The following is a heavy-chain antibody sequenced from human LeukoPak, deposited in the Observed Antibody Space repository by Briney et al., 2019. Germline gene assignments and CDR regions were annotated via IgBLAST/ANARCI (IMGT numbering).Heavy chain of an antibody. D-gene: IGHD4-17*01. CDR2: IYYTGST. Sequence: PSETLSLTCTVSGGSISSYYWSWVRQPPGKGLEWIGYIYYTGSTNYNPSLKSRLTISVDTSKNQFSLKLSSVTATDTAVYYCATLTTVTQGYFDSWGQGTLVTVSS. V-gene: IGHV4-59*08. J-gene: IGHJ4*02. CDR3: ATLTTVTQGYFDS. CDR1: GGSISSYY.